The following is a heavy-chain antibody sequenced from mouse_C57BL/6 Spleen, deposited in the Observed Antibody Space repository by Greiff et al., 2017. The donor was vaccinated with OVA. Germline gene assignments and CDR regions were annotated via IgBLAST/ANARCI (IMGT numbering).Heavy chain of an antibody. Sequence: VQLQESGPELVKPGASVKISCKASGYAFSSSWLNWVKQRPGRGLEWIGRIYPGDGDTNYTGKFKGKATLTADKSSSTAYMQLSSLTSEDSAVYFCARSDLITTVVDYWGKGTTLTVSS. J-gene: IGHJ2*01. CDR3: ARSDLITTVVDY. V-gene: IGHV1-82*01. CDR1: GYAFSSSW. D-gene: IGHD1-1*01. CDR2: IYPGDGDT.